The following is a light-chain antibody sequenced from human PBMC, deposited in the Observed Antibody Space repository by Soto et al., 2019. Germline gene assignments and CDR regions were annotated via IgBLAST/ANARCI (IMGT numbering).Light chain of an antibody. CDR1: QSVATY. Sequence: IVLTHSPVTLSLSPGERATLSGRASQSVATYLAWYQQKPGQAPRLLIYDASNRATGIPARFSGSGSGTDFTLTISSLEPEDLAVYYCQQRSHWPVTFGGGTKVDIK. V-gene: IGKV3-11*01. CDR3: QQRSHWPVT. J-gene: IGKJ4*01. CDR2: DAS.